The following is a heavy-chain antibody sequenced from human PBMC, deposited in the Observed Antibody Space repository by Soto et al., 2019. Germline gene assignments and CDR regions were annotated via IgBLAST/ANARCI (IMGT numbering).Heavy chain of an antibody. D-gene: IGHD2-8*01. CDR2: IYYSGST. CDR1: GGSISSGGYY. V-gene: IGHV4-31*03. Sequence: SETLSLTCTVSGGSISSGGYYWSWIRQHPGKGLEWIGYIYYSGSTYYNPSLKSRVTISVDTSKNQFSLKLSSVTAADTAVYYCASGERRDGYNGILDYWGQGTLVTVSS. CDR3: ASGERRDGYNGILDY. J-gene: IGHJ4*02.